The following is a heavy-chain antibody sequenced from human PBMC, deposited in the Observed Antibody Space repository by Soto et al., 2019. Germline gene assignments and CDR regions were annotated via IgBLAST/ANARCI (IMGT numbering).Heavy chain of an antibody. CDR1: GDAITAYY. V-gene: IGHV1-2*02. J-gene: IGHJ4*01. D-gene: IGHD1-26*01. Sequence: ASVYVSCKASGDAITAYYIHGVRQAPGQGLEWMGWIDPRSGGAIYAQKFQDRVTMTRDTSISTVYMDLSGLRSDDTALYYCARDDYGIYPYWG. CDR2: IDPRSGGA. CDR3: ARDDYGIYPY.